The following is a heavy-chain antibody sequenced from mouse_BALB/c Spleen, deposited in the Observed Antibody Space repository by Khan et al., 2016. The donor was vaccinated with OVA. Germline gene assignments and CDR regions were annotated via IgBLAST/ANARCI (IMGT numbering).Heavy chain of an antibody. CDR3: ASELGRYYAMDY. CDR1: GYSITSDYA. CDR2: ISYRGST. Sequence: EVQLQESGPGLVKPSQSLSLTCTVAGYSITSDYAWNWIRQFPGNKLEWMGYISYRGSTGYNPSLKSRISITRDTSKNQFFLQLNSVTTEDTATYYCASELGRYYAMDYWGQGTSVTVSS. J-gene: IGHJ4*01. D-gene: IGHD4-1*01. V-gene: IGHV3-2*02.